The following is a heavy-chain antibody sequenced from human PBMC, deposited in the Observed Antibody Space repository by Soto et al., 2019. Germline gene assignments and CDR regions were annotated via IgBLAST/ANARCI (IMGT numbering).Heavy chain of an antibody. Sequence: PGGSLRLSCAASGLSFSDYYMSWIRQAPGKGLGWVSLIRVSTSAYTNYADSVKGRFTISRDNAKTSLYLQMNSLRAEDTAVYYCATSLGTRIYEFWGQGTLVTVSS. V-gene: IGHV3-11*06. D-gene: IGHD2-8*01. J-gene: IGHJ4*02. CDR2: IRVSTSAYT. CDR1: GLSFSDYY. CDR3: ATSLGTRIYEF.